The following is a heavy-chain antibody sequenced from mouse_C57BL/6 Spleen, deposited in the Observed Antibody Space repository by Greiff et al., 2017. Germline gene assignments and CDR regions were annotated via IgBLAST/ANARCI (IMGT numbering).Heavy chain of an antibody. V-gene: IGHV1-76*01. CDR2: IYPGSGNT. J-gene: IGHJ4*01. CDR3: ARSTTVVVRGYAMDY. CDR1: GYTFTDYY. D-gene: IGHD1-1*01. Sequence: VQLQQSGAELVRPGASVKLSCKASGYTFTDYYINWVKQRPGQGLEWIARIYPGSGNTYYNEKFKGKATLTADKSSSTAYMQLSSLTSEDSAVFFCARSTTVVVRGYAMDYWGQGTSVTVSS.